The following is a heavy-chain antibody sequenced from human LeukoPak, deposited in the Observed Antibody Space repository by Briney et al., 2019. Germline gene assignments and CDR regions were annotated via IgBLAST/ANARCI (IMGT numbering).Heavy chain of an antibody. V-gene: IGHV4-39*07. CDR3: ARVMYSSGWHDY. D-gene: IGHD6-19*01. Sequence: PSETLSLTCTVSGGSISSSSYYWGWIRQPPGKGLEWIGSIYYSGSTYYNPSLKSRVTISVDTSKNQFSLKLSSVTAADTAVYYCARVMYSSGWHDYWGQGTLVTVSS. CDR1: GGSISSSSYY. CDR2: IYYSGST. J-gene: IGHJ4*02.